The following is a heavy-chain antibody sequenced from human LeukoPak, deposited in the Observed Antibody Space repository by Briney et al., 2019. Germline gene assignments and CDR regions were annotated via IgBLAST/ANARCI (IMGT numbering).Heavy chain of an antibody. Sequence: PGGSLRLSCAASGFSFSNYEMNWVHQAPGKGLEWVSYISSSGSTIYYPDSVKGRFTISRDNAKNSLYLQMNRLRAEGTAVYYCARDQDYYCDYWYFDLWGRGTLVTVSS. CDR2: ISSSGSTI. J-gene: IGHJ2*01. V-gene: IGHV3-48*03. CDR1: GFSFSNYE. D-gene: IGHD3-22*01. CDR3: ARDQDYYCDYWYFDL.